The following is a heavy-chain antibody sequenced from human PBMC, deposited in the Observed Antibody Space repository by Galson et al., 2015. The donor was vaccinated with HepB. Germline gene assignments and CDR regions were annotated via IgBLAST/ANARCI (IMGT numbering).Heavy chain of an antibody. D-gene: IGHD4-17*01. J-gene: IGHJ5*02. V-gene: IGHV1-46*01. CDR1: GYTFTTYH. CDR3: AREAVTTVGDRFDP. Sequence: SVKVSCKASGYTFTTYHLHWVRQAPGQGLEWMGIINPSAGSTTYAQKLQGRVTMTTDTSTSTAYMELRSLRSDDTAVYYCAREAVTTVGDRFDPWGQGTLVTVSS. CDR2: INPSAGST.